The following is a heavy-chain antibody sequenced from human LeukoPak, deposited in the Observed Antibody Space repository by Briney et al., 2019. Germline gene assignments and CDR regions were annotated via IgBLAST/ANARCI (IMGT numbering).Heavy chain of an antibody. Sequence: SETLSLTCGVSGGSISNTNWWTWVRQPPGKGLEWIGEVNLQGNTNYNPSLKSRVTMSVDTSKNLFALKLSSVTAADTAAYYCARQGVATAIDYWGQGTLVTVSS. CDR3: ARQGVATAIDY. CDR1: GGSISNTNW. CDR2: VNLQGNT. J-gene: IGHJ4*02. V-gene: IGHV4-4*02. D-gene: IGHD2-21*02.